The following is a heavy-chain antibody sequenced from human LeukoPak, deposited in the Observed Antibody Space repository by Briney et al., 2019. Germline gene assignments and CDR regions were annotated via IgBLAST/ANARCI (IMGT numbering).Heavy chain of an antibody. CDR2: IYYIGST. CDR3: ARVVGATGSSDY. V-gene: IGHV4-59*01. J-gene: IGHJ4*02. CDR1: GGSISSDY. D-gene: IGHD1-26*01. Sequence: SETLSLTCTVSGGSISSDYWSWIRQPPGKGLEWIGYIYYIGSTNYNPSLKSRITISVDTSKSHFSPKLSSVTAADTAVYYCARVVGATGSSDYWGQGTLVTVSS.